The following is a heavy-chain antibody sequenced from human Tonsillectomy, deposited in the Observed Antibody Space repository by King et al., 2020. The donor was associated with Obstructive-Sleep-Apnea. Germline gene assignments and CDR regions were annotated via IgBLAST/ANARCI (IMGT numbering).Heavy chain of an antibody. V-gene: IGHV3-30-3*01. CDR3: ARVGMFYEYVWGTYRFDY. J-gene: IGHJ4*02. CDR1: GFTFSSYA. D-gene: IGHD3-16*02. CDR2: ISYDGSNK. Sequence: VQLVESGGGVVQSGRSLRLSCAASGFTFSSYAMHWVRQAPAKGLEWVAVISYDGSNKDYADSVKGRFPISRDNSKNTLYLQMNSLRAEDTAVYYCARVGMFYEYVWGTYRFDYWGQGTLVTVSS.